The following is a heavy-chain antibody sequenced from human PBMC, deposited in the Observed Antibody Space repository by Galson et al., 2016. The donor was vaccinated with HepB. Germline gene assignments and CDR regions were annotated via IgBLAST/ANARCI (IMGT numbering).Heavy chain of an antibody. CDR2: INRSGST. V-gene: IGHV4-34*01. CDR3: TRSPVMRFPDN. Sequence: SETLSLTCDVSGDSFSGYYWSWIRQPPGKGLEWIGEINRSGSTNYNPSLKSRVTISIDTSKNQFFLKLSSVTAADTAVYYCTRSPVMRFPDNWGQGTLVTVSS. CDR1: GDSFSGYY. J-gene: IGHJ4*02. D-gene: IGHD3-16*01.